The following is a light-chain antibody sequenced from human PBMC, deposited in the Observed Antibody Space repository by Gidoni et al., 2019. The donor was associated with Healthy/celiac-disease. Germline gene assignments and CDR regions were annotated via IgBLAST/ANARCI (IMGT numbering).Light chain of an antibody. CDR2: GAS. V-gene: IGKV3-20*01. CDR1: QGVSSSY. J-gene: IGKJ5*01. CDR3: QQYGSSPST. Sequence: ELVFPQSPGTLSLSPGERATLSCRASQGVSSSYLAGYQQKPGQAPMLLIYGASSRATGNPDRFSGSGSGTDFTLTISRLEPEDFAVYYCQQYGSSPSTFXXXTRLEIK.